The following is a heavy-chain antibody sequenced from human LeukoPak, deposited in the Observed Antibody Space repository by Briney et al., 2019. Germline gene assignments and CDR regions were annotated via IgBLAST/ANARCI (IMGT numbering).Heavy chain of an antibody. CDR2: ISAYNGDT. CDR3: ARDRSLDY. V-gene: IGHV1-18*04. CDR1: GYTFNSHG. D-gene: IGHD1-26*01. J-gene: IGHJ4*02. Sequence: ASVKVSCKASGYTFNSHGISWVRQAPGQGLEWMGWISAYNGDTNYAQKFQGRVTMTRDTSTSTVYMELSSLRSEDTAVYYCARDRSLDYWGQGTLVTVSS.